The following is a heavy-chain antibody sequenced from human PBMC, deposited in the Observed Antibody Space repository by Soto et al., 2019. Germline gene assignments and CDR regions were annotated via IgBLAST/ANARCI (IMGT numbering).Heavy chain of an antibody. Sequence: SETLSLTCAVYGGSFSGYYWSWIRQPPGKGLEWIGEINHSGSTNYNPSLKSRVTISVDTSKNQFSLKLSSVTAADTAVYYCARRRSLYYYYYGMDVWGQGTTVTVSS. J-gene: IGHJ6*02. V-gene: IGHV4-34*01. CDR1: GGSFSGYY. CDR3: ARRRSLYYYYYGMDV. CDR2: INHSGST.